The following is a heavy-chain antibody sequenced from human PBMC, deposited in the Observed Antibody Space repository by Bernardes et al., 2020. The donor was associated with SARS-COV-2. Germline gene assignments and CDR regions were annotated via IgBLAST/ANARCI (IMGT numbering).Heavy chain of an antibody. V-gene: IGHV1-18*01. J-gene: IGHJ4*02. Sequence: ASVKVSCKASGYTFTNYGISWVRQAPGQGLEWMGWISAYNGNTNYAQKLQGRVTMTTDTSTSTAYMELRSLRSDDTAVYYCASHVETNGLFDYWGQGTLVTVSS. CDR1: GYTFTNYG. CDR2: ISAYNGNT. CDR3: ASHVETNGLFDY.